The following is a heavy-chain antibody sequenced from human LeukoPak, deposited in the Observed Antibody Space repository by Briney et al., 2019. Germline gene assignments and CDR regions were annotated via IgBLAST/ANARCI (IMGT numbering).Heavy chain of an antibody. V-gene: IGHV3-30*01. D-gene: IGHD1-7*01. CDR2: ISYDGSNK. Sequence: GGSLRLSCAASGFTFNSYAMHWVRQAPGKGLEWVAVISYDGSNKYYADSVKGRFTISRDNSKNTLYLQMNSLRAEDTAVYYCAGLNWNYAGYWGQGTLVTVSS. J-gene: IGHJ4*02. CDR1: GFTFNSYA. CDR3: AGLNWNYAGY.